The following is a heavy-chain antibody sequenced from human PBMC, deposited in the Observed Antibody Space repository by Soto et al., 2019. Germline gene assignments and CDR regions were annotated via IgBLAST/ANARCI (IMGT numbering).Heavy chain of an antibody. CDR3: ARARGIAVAGDY. D-gene: IGHD6-19*01. CDR2: INPSGGST. V-gene: IGHV1-46*01. CDR1: GYTFTSYY. Sequence: QVQLVQSGAEVKKPGASVKVSCKASGYTFTSYYMHWVRQAPGQGLEWMGIINPSGGSTSYAQKCQGRVTMTRDTSTSTVYMELSSLRSEDTAVYYCARARGIAVAGDYWGQGTLVTVSS. J-gene: IGHJ4*02.